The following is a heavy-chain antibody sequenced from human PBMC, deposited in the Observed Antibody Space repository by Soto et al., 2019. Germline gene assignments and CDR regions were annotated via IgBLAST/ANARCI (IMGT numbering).Heavy chain of an antibody. CDR3: ARHISSGTNIAALRSFDP. CDR2: IYYSGST. Sequence: SETLSLTCTVSGGSINSYYWSWIRQPPGKGLEWIGYIYYSGSTNYNPSLKSRITISADTSKNQFSLKLSSVTAADTAVYYCARHISSGTNIAALRSFDPWGQGTLVTVSS. V-gene: IGHV4-59*08. CDR1: GGSINSYY. D-gene: IGHD1-7*01. J-gene: IGHJ5*02.